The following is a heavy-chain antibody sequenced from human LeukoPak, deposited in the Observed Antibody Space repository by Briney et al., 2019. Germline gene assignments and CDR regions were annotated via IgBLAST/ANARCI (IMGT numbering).Heavy chain of an antibody. J-gene: IGHJ3*02. CDR1: GFTFSNAW. V-gene: IGHV3-15*01. D-gene: IGHD6-19*01. CDR2: IKSKTDGGTT. Sequence: GGSLRLSCAASGFTFSNAWMSWVRQAPGKGLEWVGRIKSKTDGGTTDYAAPVKGRFTISRDDSKNTLYLQMNSLKTEDTAVYYCTTAPGEQWLVPDAFDIWGQGTMVTVSS. CDR3: TTAPGEQWLVPDAFDI.